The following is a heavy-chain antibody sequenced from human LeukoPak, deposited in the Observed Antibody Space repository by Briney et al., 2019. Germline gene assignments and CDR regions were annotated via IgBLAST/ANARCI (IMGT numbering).Heavy chain of an antibody. V-gene: IGHV1-46*01. CDR2: INPTGGST. CDR3: ARTAARRFDY. D-gene: IGHD6-6*01. Sequence: VSVKVSCKASGYTFASYGISWVRQAPGQGLEWMGIINPTGGSTTYAQKFQGRVTMTRDTSTSTVYMELSSLRSDDTAVYYCARTAARRFDYWGQGTLVTVSS. CDR1: GYTFASYG. J-gene: IGHJ4*02.